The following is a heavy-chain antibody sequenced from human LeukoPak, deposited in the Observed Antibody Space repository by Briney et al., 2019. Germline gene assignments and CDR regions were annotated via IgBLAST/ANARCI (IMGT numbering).Heavy chain of an antibody. CDR2: IYYSGNT. CDR1: GVSISSSNSY. Sequence: SETLSLTCTVSGVSISSSNSYWGWIRQPPGKGLEWIGSIYYSGNTYYNASLKSQVSISIDTSKNRFSLKLTSVTGADTAVYYCARVPTVTFFDYWGQGTLVTVSS. D-gene: IGHD4-17*01. V-gene: IGHV4-39*01. CDR3: ARVPTVTFFDY. J-gene: IGHJ4*02.